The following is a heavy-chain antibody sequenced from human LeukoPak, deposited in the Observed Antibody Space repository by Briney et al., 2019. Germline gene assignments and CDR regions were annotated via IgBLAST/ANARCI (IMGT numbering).Heavy chain of an antibody. CDR2: IDPHSGGT. J-gene: IGHJ3*01. CDR3: AREYYDSSGRKHGFDA. CDR1: GYTFIDYY. Sequence: ASVKVSCEASGYTFIDYYMHWVRQAPGQGLEWMGWIDPHSGGTKYAQKLQGRVTMTRDTSISTAYMELSRLRSDDTAIYYCAREYYDSSGRKHGFDAWGQGTKVTVSS. D-gene: IGHD3-22*01. V-gene: IGHV1-2*02.